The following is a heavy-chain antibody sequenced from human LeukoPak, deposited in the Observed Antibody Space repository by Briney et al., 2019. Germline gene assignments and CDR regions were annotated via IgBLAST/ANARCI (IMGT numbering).Heavy chain of an antibody. CDR2: INPNSGGT. CDR1: GSPFTGDY. CDR3: ATDNSSSNWSDP. Sequence: GASGKFPFKASGSPFTGDYMHWGGPAPGQGVGGRGWINPNSGGTNCAQKFQGRVTMTRDTSISTAYMELSRLRSDDTAVYYCATDNSSSNWSDPWGQGTLVTVSS. J-gene: IGHJ5*02. D-gene: IGHD6-13*01. V-gene: IGHV1-2*02.